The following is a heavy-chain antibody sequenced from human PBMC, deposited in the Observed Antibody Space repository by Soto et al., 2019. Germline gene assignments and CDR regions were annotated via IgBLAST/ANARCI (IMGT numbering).Heavy chain of an antibody. Sequence: ASVKVSCKASGYTFTSYGISWVRQAPGQGLEWIGWISAYNGNTNYAQKLQGRVTMTTDTSTSTAYMELRSLRSDDTAVYYCARDKLGIVVVPAANPLDYWGQGTLVTVSS. CDR2: ISAYNGNT. J-gene: IGHJ4*02. V-gene: IGHV1-18*01. D-gene: IGHD2-2*03. CDR1: GYTFTSYG. CDR3: ARDKLGIVVVPAANPLDY.